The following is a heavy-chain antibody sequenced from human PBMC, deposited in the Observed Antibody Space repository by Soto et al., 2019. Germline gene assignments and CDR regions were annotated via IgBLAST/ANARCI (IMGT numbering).Heavy chain of an antibody. CDR3: ARVANFGVVATYGMDV. CDR1: GFAFSSYA. V-gene: IGHV3-30-3*01. J-gene: IGHJ6*02. CDR2: ISYDGGNK. Sequence: QVQLVESGGGVVQPGRSLRLSCAASGFAFSSYAMHWVRQAPGKGLESVAVISYDGGNKDYADSVKGRFTISRDNSKNTLYLQMNSLRAEDTAVYYCARVANFGVVATYGMDVWGQGTTITVSS. D-gene: IGHD3-3*01.